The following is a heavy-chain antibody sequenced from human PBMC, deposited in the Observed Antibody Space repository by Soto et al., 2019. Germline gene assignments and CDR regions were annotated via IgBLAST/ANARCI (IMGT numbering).Heavy chain of an antibody. Sequence: GWSLRLSCAASGFTFSSYGMHWVRQAPGKGLEWVAVIWYDGSNKYYADSVKGRFTISRDNSKNTLYLQMNSLRAEDTAVYYCARDMATTVTTQILYWGQGTLVTVSS. J-gene: IGHJ4*02. CDR3: ARDMATTVTTQILY. CDR1: GFTFSSYG. V-gene: IGHV3-33*01. D-gene: IGHD4-17*01. CDR2: IWYDGSNK.